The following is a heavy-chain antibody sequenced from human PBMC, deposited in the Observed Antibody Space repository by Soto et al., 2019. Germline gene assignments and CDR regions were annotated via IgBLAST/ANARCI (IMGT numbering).Heavy chain of an antibody. CDR1: GGTFSTHA. Sequence: SVKVSCKASGGTFSTHAIIWVRQAPGHGLDWMGGIIPISGTTYYTQKVQGRVTITADEPTSTAFMELSSLKSDDTAVFYCARGYCSGGNCYSGMDVWGQGXMVTVSS. CDR3: ARGYCSGGNCYSGMDV. CDR2: IIPISGTT. D-gene: IGHD2-15*01. J-gene: IGHJ6*02. V-gene: IGHV1-69*13.